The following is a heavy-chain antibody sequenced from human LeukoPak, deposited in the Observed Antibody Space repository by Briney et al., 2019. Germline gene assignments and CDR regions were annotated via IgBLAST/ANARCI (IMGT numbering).Heavy chain of an antibody. CDR3: ARDLEHCRNIICSNSAY. CDR1: GYTFTSYG. J-gene: IGHJ4*02. D-gene: IGHD2-2*01. Sequence: GASVKVSCKAPGYTFTSYGIGWVRQAPGQGLEWMGWISAYNGNTNYAQKLQGRVTMTTDTSTSTVYMDLRSLRSDDTAVYYCARDLEHCRNIICSNSAYWGQGTLVTVSS. CDR2: ISAYNGNT. V-gene: IGHV1-18*01.